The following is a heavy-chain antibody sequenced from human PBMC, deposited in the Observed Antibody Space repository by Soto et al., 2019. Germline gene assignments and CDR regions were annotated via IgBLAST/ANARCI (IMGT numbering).Heavy chain of an antibody. Sequence: PSETLSLTCTVSGGSISSSSYYWGWIRQPPGKGLEWIGSIYYSGSTYYNPSLKSRVTISVDTPKNQFSLKLSSVTAADTAVYYCARLGIYGDDFWSGYYSDYGMDVWGQGTKVTVSS. CDR1: GGSISSSSYY. CDR3: ARLGIYGDDFWSGYYSDYGMDV. V-gene: IGHV4-39*01. CDR2: IYYSGST. D-gene: IGHD3-3*01. J-gene: IGHJ6*02.